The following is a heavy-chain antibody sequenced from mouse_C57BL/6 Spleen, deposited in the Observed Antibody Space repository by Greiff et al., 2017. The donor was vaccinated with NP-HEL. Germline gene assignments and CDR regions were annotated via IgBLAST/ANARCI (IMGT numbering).Heavy chain of an antibody. J-gene: IGHJ4*01. V-gene: IGHV5-17*01. Sequence: EVQGVESGGGLVKPGGSLKLSCAASGFTFSDYGMHWVRQAPEKGLEWVAYISSGSSTIYYADTVKGRFTISRDNAKNTLFLQMTSLGSEDTAMYYCARDGDYNYYDMDYWGQRTSVTVSS. CDR2: ISSGSSTI. CDR1: GFTFSDYG. D-gene: IGHD2-4*01. CDR3: ARDGDYNYYDMDY.